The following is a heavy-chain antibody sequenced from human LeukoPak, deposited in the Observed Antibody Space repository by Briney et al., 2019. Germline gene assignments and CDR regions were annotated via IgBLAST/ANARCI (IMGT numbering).Heavy chain of an antibody. CDR3: AKASKGGYPPFDY. CDR1: GFPFSSYA. Sequence: GGSLRLSCAASGFPFSSYAMSWVRQAPGKGLEWVSTISNSDDSTYYADSVKGRFTISRDNSKNTLYLQMNSLRAEDTAVYYCAKASKGGYPPFDYWGQGTLVTVSS. D-gene: IGHD3-22*01. CDR2: ISNSDDST. J-gene: IGHJ4*02. V-gene: IGHV3-23*01.